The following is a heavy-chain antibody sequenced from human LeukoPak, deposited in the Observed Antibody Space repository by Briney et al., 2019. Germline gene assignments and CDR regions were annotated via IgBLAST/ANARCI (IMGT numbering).Heavy chain of an antibody. V-gene: IGHV1-2*02. CDR2: INPNSGDT. J-gene: IGHJ6*03. CDR3: ARDGVFRFEVGDVYYYYMDV. Sequence: ASVKVSCKASGFTFTSSAMQWVRQAPGQGLEWMGWINPNSGDTKYAQKFQGRVTMTRDTSNNTVYMDLTRLIFDDTAMYYCARDGVFRFEVGDVYYYYMDVWGKGTTVIISS. CDR1: GFTFTSSA. D-gene: IGHD2-21*02.